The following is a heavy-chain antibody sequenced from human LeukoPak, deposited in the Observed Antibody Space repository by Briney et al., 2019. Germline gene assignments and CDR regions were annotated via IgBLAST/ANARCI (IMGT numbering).Heavy chain of an antibody. D-gene: IGHD3-22*01. CDR2: IYYSGST. J-gene: IGHJ3*02. CDR1: GGSISSYY. CDR3: ARVPYYYDSSGYVLSYAFDI. V-gene: IGHV4-59*06. Sequence: SETLSLTCTVSGGSISSYYWSWIRQHPGKGLEWIGYIYYSGSTYYNPSLKSRVTISVDTSKNQFSLKLSSVTAADTAVYYCARVPYYYDSSGYVLSYAFDIWGQGTMVTVS.